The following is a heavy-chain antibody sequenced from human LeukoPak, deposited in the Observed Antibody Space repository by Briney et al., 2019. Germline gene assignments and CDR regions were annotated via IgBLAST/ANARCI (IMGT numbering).Heavy chain of an antibody. CDR1: VASISRSNW. Sequence: SGTLSLTCAVSVASISRSNWWTGVRQPPGKGLEWVGEIYHSGSTSYNPSLKSRVTMSVDKSKNQFSPKLTSVTAADPPVYYCARVYSSSCDYWGQGTLVTVSS. CDR2: IYHSGST. D-gene: IGHD6-13*01. CDR3: ARVYSSSCDY. V-gene: IGHV4-4*02. J-gene: IGHJ4*02.